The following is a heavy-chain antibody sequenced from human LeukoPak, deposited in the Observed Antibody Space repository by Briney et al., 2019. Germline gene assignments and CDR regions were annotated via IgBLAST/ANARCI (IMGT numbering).Heavy chain of an antibody. CDR2: ISWNSGSI. D-gene: IGHD5-18*01. Sequence: PGRSLRLSCAASGFTFDDYAMHWVRQGPGKGLEWVSGISWNSGSIGYADSVKGRFTISRDNAKNSLYLQMNSLRAEDTAVYYCARDSGDTAGFDYWGQGTLVTVSS. CDR1: GFTFDDYA. V-gene: IGHV3-9*01. J-gene: IGHJ4*02. CDR3: ARDSGDTAGFDY.